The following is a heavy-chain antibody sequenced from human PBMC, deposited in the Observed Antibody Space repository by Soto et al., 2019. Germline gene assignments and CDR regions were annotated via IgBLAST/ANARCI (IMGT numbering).Heavy chain of an antibody. Sequence: VQLLESGGGLVQPGGSLRLSCAASGFTFSSYGMTWLRQAPGKGLEWVSTISDSGGRTYYADSVKGRFTISRDNSKSTLCLQMNSLRPEDTAMYYCARVVSGNWGQGTLVTVSS. CDR2: ISDSGGRT. V-gene: IGHV3-23*01. CDR1: GFTFSSYG. CDR3: ARVVSGN. D-gene: IGHD3-10*01. J-gene: IGHJ4*02.